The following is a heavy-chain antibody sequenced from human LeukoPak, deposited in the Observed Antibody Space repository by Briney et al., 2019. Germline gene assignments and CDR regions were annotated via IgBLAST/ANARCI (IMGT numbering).Heavy chain of an antibody. V-gene: IGHV1-2*02. CDR2: INPNSGGT. CDR3: ARDHLIAAAGNADH. Sequence: ASVKVSCKASGYTFTGYYMQWVRQAPGQGLEWMGWINPNSGGTNYAQKFQGRVTMTRDTSISTAYMELSRLRSDDTAVYYCARDHLIAAAGNADHWGQGTLVTVSS. D-gene: IGHD6-13*01. CDR1: GYTFTGYY. J-gene: IGHJ4*02.